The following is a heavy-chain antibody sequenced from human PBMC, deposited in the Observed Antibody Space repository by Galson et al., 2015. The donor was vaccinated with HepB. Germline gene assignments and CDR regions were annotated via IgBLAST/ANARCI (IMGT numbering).Heavy chain of an antibody. CDR1: GFTFSSYA. J-gene: IGHJ3*02. CDR2: ISYDGSNK. V-gene: IGHV3-30*04. D-gene: IGHD7-27*01. CDR3: AGDKTANWGTFGAFDI. Sequence: SLRLSCAASGFTFSSYAMHWVRQAPGKGLEWVAVISYDGSNKYYADSVKGRFTISRDNSKNTLYLQMNSLRAEDTAVYYCAGDKTANWGTFGAFDIWGQGTMVTVSS.